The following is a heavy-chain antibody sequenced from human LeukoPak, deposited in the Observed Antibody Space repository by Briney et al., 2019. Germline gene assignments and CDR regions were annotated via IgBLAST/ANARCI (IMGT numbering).Heavy chain of an antibody. V-gene: IGHV3-48*01. Sequence: GGSLRLSCAASGFTFSSYSMNWVRQAPGKGLEWVSYISSSSSTIYYAGSVKGRFTISRGNAKNSLFLQMNSLRAEDTAVYYCARSRGSSGSYPFDYWGQGTLVTVSS. J-gene: IGHJ4*02. CDR1: GFTFSSYS. D-gene: IGHD1-26*01. CDR3: ARSRGSSGSYPFDY. CDR2: ISSSSSTI.